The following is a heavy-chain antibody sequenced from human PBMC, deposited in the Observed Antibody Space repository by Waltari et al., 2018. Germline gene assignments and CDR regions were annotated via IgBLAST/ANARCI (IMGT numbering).Heavy chain of an antibody. CDR2: IYYNGAT. J-gene: IGHJ6*02. CDR3: ARDRVVPADEPDYYGLDV. CDR1: RGSIRSHY. Sequence: QVQLQESGPGQVKPSEHLSLTCDVSRGSIRSHYWRWIRRPPGKGLEWIGYIYYNGATNYNPSLMSRVTISVDTAKNQFSLKLTSVTAADTAVYYCARDRVVPADEPDYYGLDVWGQGTTVTVSS. V-gene: IGHV4-59*11. D-gene: IGHD2-2*01.